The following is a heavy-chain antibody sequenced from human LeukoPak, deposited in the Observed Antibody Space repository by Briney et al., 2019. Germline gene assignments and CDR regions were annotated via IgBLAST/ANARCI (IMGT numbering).Heavy chain of an antibody. J-gene: IGHJ4*02. CDR2: INPNSGGK. CDR1: GYTFTGYY. Sequence: ASVKASCKASGYTFTGYYMPWVPQAPGQGLGWMGWINPNSGGKNSAQKFPGRVTMTRDTSIRTANMELSRLRSDDPALHYFAIGTYWSGGSCQTYFDYWGQAALVAVCS. D-gene: IGHD2-15*01. V-gene: IGHV1-2*02. CDR3: AIGTYWSGGSCQTYFDY.